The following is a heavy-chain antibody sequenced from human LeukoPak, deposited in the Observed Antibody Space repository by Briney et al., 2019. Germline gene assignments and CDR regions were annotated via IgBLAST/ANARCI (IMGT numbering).Heavy chain of an antibody. D-gene: IGHD2-15*01. CDR1: GCTFSSYS. J-gene: IGHJ6*02. Sequence: GGSLTLSCSASGCTFSSYSMNWARQAPGKGLEWVSTISSSSSYIYYADSVKGRFTISRDNDKNSLYLQMNSLRAEDTAVYYCARNEMVAARYYYYGMDVWGQGTTVTVSS. V-gene: IGHV3-21*01. CDR3: ARNEMVAARYYYYGMDV. CDR2: ISSSSSYI.